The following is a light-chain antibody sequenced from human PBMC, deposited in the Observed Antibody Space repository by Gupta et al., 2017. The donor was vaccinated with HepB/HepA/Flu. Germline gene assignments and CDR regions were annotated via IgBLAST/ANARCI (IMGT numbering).Light chain of an antibody. Sequence: QAVVTQESSLTVSPGGTATLTCGSSTGSLPSSHYPYWFQQKPGQAPRTLIYYTSNKHSRTPARFSGSLLGGKAAMTLSGEQPDDEAEYYCLLFYNVYRVFGGGTKLTVL. J-gene: IGLJ2*01. CDR2: YTS. V-gene: IGLV7-46*01. CDR1: TGSLPSSHY. CDR3: LLFYNVYRV.